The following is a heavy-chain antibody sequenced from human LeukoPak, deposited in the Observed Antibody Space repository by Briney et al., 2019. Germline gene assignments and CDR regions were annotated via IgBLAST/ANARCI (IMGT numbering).Heavy chain of an antibody. D-gene: IGHD5-18*01. J-gene: IGHJ3*02. CDR3: ASRWIQDGFDI. CDR2: IYPGDSDT. CDR1: GYRFTNYW. V-gene: IGHV5-51*01. Sequence: NPGESLKISCKGSGYRFTNYWIGWVRQKPGKGLEWMGIIYPGDSDTRYSPSFQGQVTISADKSTSTAYLQWSSLKASDTAMYYCASRWIQDGFDIWGQGTMVTVSS.